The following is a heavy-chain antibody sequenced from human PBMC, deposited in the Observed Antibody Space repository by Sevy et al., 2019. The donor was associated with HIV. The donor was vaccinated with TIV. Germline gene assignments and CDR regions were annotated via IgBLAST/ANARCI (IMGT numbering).Heavy chain of an antibody. D-gene: IGHD6-6*01. CDR1: GFTFSNAW. Sequence: GGSLRLSCAASGFTFSNAWMSWVRQAPGKGLEWVGRIKSKTDGGTTDYAAPVKGRFTISRDDSKNTLYLQMNSLKTEDTAVYYCTKARYPKRMRGSSSASDYYYYYMDVWGKGTTVTVSS. J-gene: IGHJ6*03. CDR2: IKSKTDGGTT. CDR3: TKARYPKRMRGSSSASDYYYYYMDV. V-gene: IGHV3-15*01.